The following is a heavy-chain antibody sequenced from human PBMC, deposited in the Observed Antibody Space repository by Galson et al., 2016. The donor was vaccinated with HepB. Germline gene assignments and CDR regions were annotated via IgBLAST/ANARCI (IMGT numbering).Heavy chain of an antibody. V-gene: IGHV3-30-3*02. J-gene: IGHJ4*02. CDR3: TKTGSGWYFDY. CDR2: ISYDGRKI. Sequence: SLRLSCAASGFTFTSRAMHWVRQAPGKGLEWVAVISYDGRKIFYADSVRGRFSISRDNSKNTLFLQMYSLRAEDTAVYYCTKTGSGWYFDYWGQGTLVTVSS. CDR1: GFTFTSRA. D-gene: IGHD6-19*01.